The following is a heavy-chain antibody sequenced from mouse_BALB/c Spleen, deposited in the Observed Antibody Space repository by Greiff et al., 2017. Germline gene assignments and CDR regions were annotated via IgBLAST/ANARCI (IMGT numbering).Heavy chain of an antibody. J-gene: IGHJ4*01. V-gene: IGHV5-17*02. CDR2: ISSGSSTI. CDR3: ARNYGPYYYAMDY. CDR1: GFTFSSFG. D-gene: IGHD1-2*01. Sequence: DVKLQESGGGLVQPGGSRKLSCAASGFTFSSFGMHWVRQAPEKGLEWVAYISSGSSTIYYADTVKGRFTISRDNPKNTLFLQMTSLRSEDTAMYYCARNYGPYYYAMDYWGQGTSVTVSS.